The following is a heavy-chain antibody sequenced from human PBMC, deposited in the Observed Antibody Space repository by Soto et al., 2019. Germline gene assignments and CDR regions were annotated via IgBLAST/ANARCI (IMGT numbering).Heavy chain of an antibody. D-gene: IGHD6-13*01. J-gene: IGHJ4*01. V-gene: IGHV4-4*02. CDR2: THHSRGT. Sequence: QVQLQESGPGLVKPSGTLSLTCAVSGDSIIGTHWWSWVRRPPGKGLEFIGETHHSRGTNYNPSLRSRVTMSLDKSKNQPSLILYSVTAPDTGVYYWARYSAASVTYSFDYWGQGTLFTVSS. CDR1: GDSIIGTHW. CDR3: ARYSAASVTYSFDY.